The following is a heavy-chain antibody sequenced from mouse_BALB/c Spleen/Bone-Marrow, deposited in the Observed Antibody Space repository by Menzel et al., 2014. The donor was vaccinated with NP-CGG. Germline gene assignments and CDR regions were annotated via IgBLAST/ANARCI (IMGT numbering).Heavy chain of an antibody. J-gene: IGHJ4*01. Sequence: VQLKQSGPGLVKPSQSLSLTCTVTGYSITSDYARNWIRQFPGNKLEWMGYISYSGSTSYDPSLKSRISITRDTSKNQFFLQLNSVATEDTATYYCARSSYFDYDGAMDYWGQGTSVTVSS. CDR2: ISYSGST. CDR3: ARSSYFDYDGAMDY. CDR1: GYSITSDYA. D-gene: IGHD2-4*01. V-gene: IGHV3-2*02.